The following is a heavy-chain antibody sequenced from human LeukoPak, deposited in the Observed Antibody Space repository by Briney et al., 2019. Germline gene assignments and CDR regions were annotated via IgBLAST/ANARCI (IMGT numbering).Heavy chain of an antibody. D-gene: IGHD3-22*01. CDR1: GFIFSDYA. CDR2: ISYDEINM. CDR3: AKGACGSGYCPFDY. J-gene: IGHJ4*02. Sequence: GGAVRLSCAASGFIFSDYAPQAVRQAPPPRPVWLPGISYDEINMYFADSLKGRFTISRDISKNTLYLQMNSLRAEDTAVYYCAKGACGSGYCPFDYWGQGTLVTVSS. V-gene: IGHV3-30*18.